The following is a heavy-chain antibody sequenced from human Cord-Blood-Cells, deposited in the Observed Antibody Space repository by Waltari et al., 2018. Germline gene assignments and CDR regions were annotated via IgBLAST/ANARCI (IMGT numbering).Heavy chain of an antibody. Sequence: QVQLVESGGGVVQPGRSLRLSCAASGFTFSSYGMHWVRQAPGKGLEWVAVIGYDGSNKYYADSVKGRFTISRDNSKKPLYLQMNSLRAEDTAVYYCARDGLGYWGQGTLVTVSS. CDR2: IGYDGSNK. CDR1: GFTFSSYG. J-gene: IGHJ4*02. V-gene: IGHV3-33*01. CDR3: ARDGLGY.